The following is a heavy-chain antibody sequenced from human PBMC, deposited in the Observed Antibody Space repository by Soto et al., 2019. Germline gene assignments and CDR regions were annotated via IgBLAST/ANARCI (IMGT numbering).Heavy chain of an antibody. CDR2: SSNSGTFS. J-gene: IGHJ4*02. Sequence: GGSLRLSCEGSGFTFSDYYISWIRQAPGKGLEWISYSSNSGTFSRYADSVKGRFSISRXXXXXLXYXQXXXLRAXDTAVYYCARSGDNYNRLDYWGQGTPVTVSS. CDR1: GFTFSDYY. D-gene: IGHD1-1*01. CDR3: ARSGDNYNRLDY. V-gene: IGHV3-11*06.